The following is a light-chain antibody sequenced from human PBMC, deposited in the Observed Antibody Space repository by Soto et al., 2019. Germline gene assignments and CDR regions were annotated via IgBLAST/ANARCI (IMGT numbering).Light chain of an antibody. CDR1: SSNIGSNY. Sequence: QSVLTQPPSASGTPGQRVTISCSGSSSNIGSNYVYWYQQLPGTAPKLLIYSNTQRPSGVPDRFSGSKSGTSASLAISGLRSEDEADYYCAAWDDSLSGRVFGGGTKVTVL. CDR2: SNT. J-gene: IGLJ2*01. V-gene: IGLV1-47*02. CDR3: AAWDDSLSGRV.